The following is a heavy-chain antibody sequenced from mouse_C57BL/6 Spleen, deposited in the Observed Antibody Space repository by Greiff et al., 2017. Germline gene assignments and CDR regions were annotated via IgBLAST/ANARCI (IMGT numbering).Heavy chain of an antibody. CDR1: GFTFSDYG. CDR3: AKRTIYYDYDEGLYAMDY. D-gene: IGHD2-4*01. Sequence: EVQLVESGGGLVKPGGSLKLSCAASGFTFSDYGMHWVRQAPEKGLEWVAYISSGSSTIYYADTVKGRITISRDNAKNTLFLQMTSLRSEDAAMYYCAKRTIYYDYDEGLYAMDYWGQGTSVTVSS. J-gene: IGHJ4*01. V-gene: IGHV5-17*01. CDR2: ISSGSSTI.